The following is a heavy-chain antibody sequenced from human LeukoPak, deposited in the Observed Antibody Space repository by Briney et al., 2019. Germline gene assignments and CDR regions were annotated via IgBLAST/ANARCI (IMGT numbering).Heavy chain of an antibody. CDR1: GGSISSYY. CDR2: IYTSGST. V-gene: IGHV4-4*09. J-gene: IGHJ5*02. CDR3: ARQRDWFDP. Sequence: SETLSLTCTVSGGSISSYYWSWIRQPPGKGLEWIGYIYTSGSTNYNPSLKSRVTISVDMSKNQFSLKLSSVTAADTAVYYCARQRDWFDPWGQGTLVTVSS.